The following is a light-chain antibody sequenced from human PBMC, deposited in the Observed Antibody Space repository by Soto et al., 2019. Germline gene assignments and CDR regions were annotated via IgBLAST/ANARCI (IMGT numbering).Light chain of an antibody. J-gene: IGKJ1*01. V-gene: IGKV1-5*03. Sequence: DIQMTXXPXXXXXXXXDRXTXXXRASQTISSWLAWYQQKPGKAPKLLIYKASTLKSGVPSRFSGSGSGTEFTLTISSLQPDDFATYYCQHYNSYSEAFGQGTKVGIK. CDR3: QHYNSYSEA. CDR2: KAS. CDR1: QTISSW.